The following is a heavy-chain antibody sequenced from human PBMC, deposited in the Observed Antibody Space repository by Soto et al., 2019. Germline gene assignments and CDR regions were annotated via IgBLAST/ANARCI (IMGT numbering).Heavy chain of an antibody. CDR3: ARLALAGRARAWFDP. Sequence: GESLKISCKGSGYSFTSYWIGWVRQMPGKGLEWMGIIYPGDSDTRYSPSFQGQVTISADKSISTAYLQWSSLKASDTAMYYCARLALAGRARAWFDPWGQGTLVTVSS. D-gene: IGHD6-19*01. CDR1: GYSFTSYW. J-gene: IGHJ5*02. CDR2: IYPGDSDT. V-gene: IGHV5-51*01.